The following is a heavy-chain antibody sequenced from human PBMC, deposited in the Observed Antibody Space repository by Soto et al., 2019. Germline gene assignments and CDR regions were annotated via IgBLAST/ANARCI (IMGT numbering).Heavy chain of an antibody. CDR1: GFTFSNYW. Sequence: GGSLRLSCAAFGFTFSNYWMHWVRQAPGKGLVWVSRIHSDGSSTFYADSVKGRFTISRDNAKKMVYLQMNSLRAEDTAVYYCARDNWNTVWGQGTMVTVSS. CDR2: IHSDGSST. V-gene: IGHV3-74*01. J-gene: IGHJ3*01. CDR3: ARDNWNTV. D-gene: IGHD1-20*01.